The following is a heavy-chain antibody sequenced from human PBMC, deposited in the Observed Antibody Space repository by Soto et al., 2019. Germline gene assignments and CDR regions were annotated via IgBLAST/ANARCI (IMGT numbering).Heavy chain of an antibody. CDR3: VRDSPGFYFDS. CDR2: VHYSGYT. J-gene: IGHJ4*02. V-gene: IGHV4-31*03. CDR1: GGPISSGGYY. Sequence: SETLSLTCTVSGGPISSGGYYWNWIRQHPGKGLQWIGYVHYSGYTYYNPSLKSRVTMSVDTSKSQFSLKLSSMTAADTAVYYCVRDSPGFYFDSWGQGTLVTVSS. D-gene: IGHD3-3*01.